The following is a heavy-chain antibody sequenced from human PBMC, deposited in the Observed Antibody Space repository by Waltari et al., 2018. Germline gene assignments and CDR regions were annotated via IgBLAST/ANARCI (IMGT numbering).Heavy chain of an antibody. J-gene: IGHJ4*02. Sequence: EVQLVQSGAEVKKPGESLRISCKGSGYSFTSYWISWVRQMPGKGLEWMGGLAPIAPYTNYSPSFHGHVTISADKSISTAYLQWSSLKASDTAMYYCARSYYYDSSGYYWVYWGQGTLVTVSS. CDR3: ARSYYYDSSGYYWVY. CDR1: GYSFTSYW. V-gene: IGHV5-10-1*03. D-gene: IGHD3-22*01. CDR2: LAPIAPYT.